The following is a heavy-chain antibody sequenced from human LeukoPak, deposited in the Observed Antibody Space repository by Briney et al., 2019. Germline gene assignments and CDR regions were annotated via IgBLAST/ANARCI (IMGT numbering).Heavy chain of an antibody. V-gene: IGHV4-30-4*01. D-gene: IGHD5-18*01. Sequence: KPSETLSLTCTVSGGSISSGDYYWSWIRQPPGKGLEWIGYIYYSGSTYYNPSLKSRVTISVDTSKNQFSLKLSSVTAADTAVYYCARAMVIRWASNWFDPWGQGTLVTVSS. CDR1: GGSISSGDYY. CDR2: IYYSGST. J-gene: IGHJ5*02. CDR3: ARAMVIRWASNWFDP.